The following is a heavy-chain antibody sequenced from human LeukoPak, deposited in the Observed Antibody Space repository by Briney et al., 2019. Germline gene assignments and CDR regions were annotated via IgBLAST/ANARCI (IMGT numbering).Heavy chain of an antibody. J-gene: IGHJ4*02. Sequence: PGGSLRLSCAASGFTFSSYWMSWVRQAPGKGLEWAANIKQDGSEKYYVDSVKGRFTISRDNAKNSLYLQMNSLRAEDTAVYYCARHIGRALVDYWGQGTLVTVSS. CDR1: GFTFSSYW. CDR2: IKQDGSEK. D-gene: IGHD5-12*01. V-gene: IGHV3-7*01. CDR3: ARHIGRALVDY.